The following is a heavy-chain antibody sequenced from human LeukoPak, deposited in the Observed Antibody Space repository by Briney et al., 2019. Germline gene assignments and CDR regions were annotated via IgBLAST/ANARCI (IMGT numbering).Heavy chain of an antibody. V-gene: IGHV3-48*01. CDR2: ISHSSSTI. CDR3: ARDRLHYGEYEKTFDY. D-gene: IGHD4-17*01. CDR1: GFTFSSYW. Sequence: GGSLRLSCAASGFTFSSYWMHWVRQTPGKGLVWVSYISHSSSTIYYADSVKGRFTISRDNAKKSLYLQMNSLRAEDSAVYYCARDRLHYGEYEKTFDYWGQGTLVTVSS. J-gene: IGHJ4*02.